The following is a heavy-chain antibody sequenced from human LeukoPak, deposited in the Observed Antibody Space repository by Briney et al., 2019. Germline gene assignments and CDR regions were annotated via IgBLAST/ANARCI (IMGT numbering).Heavy chain of an antibody. V-gene: IGHV4-59*10. CDR2: IYTSGST. D-gene: IGHD4-23*01. J-gene: IGHJ3*02. CDR3: AKSPHYGGNPEDAFDI. Sequence: PSETLSLTCAAYGGSFSGYYWSWIRQPAGKGLEWIGRIYTSGSTNYNPSLKSRVTISVDTSKNQFSLKLSSVTAADTAVYYCAKSPHYGGNPEDAFDIWGQGTMVTASS. CDR1: GGSFSGYY.